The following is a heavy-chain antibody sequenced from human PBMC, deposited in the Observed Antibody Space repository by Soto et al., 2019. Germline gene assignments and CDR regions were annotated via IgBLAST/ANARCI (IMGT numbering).Heavy chain of an antibody. D-gene: IGHD6-13*01. CDR2: ISGSGGST. J-gene: IGHJ3*02. V-gene: IGHV3-23*01. CDR1: GFTFSSYA. Sequence: HPGGSLRLSCAASGFTFSSYAMSWVRQAPGKGLEWVSAISGSGGSTYYADSVKGRFTISRDNSKNTLYLQMNSLRAEDTAVYYCAAVSAAGTRAAFDIWGQGTMVTVSS. CDR3: AAVSAAGTRAAFDI.